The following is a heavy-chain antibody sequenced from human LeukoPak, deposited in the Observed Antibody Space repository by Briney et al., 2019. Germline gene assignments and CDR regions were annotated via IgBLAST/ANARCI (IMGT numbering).Heavy chain of an antibody. CDR2: IIPIFGTA. Sequence: ASVKVSCNASGGTFSSYAISWVRQAPGQGLEWMGGIIPIFGTANYAQKFQGRVTITADESTSTAYMELSSLRSEDTAVYYCARTTVVTRDFDYWGQGTLVTVSS. V-gene: IGHV1-69*13. D-gene: IGHD4-23*01. CDR1: GGTFSSYA. CDR3: ARTTVVTRDFDY. J-gene: IGHJ4*02.